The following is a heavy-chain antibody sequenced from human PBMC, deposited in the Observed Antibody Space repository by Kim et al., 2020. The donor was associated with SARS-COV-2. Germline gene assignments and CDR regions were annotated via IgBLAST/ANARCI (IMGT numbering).Heavy chain of an antibody. Sequence: GESLKISCKGSGYSFTSYWVGWVRQLPGKGLEWMGIMYPGDSDSRYSPSFEGQVTISADKSISTAYLQWNSLKASDTAMYYCARRMGAPGGTYFEYWGQGTLVTVSS. CDR3: ARRMGAPGGTYFEY. D-gene: IGHD6-13*01. V-gene: IGHV5-51*01. CDR2: MYPGDSDS. J-gene: IGHJ4*02. CDR1: GYSFTSYW.